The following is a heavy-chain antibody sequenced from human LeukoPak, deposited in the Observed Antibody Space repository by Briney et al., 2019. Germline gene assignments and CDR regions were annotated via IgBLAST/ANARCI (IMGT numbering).Heavy chain of an antibody. CDR1: GYTFTGYY. CDR2: INPNSGGT. J-gene: IGHJ6*03. CDR3: ARVRYYDFLTGYPYYMDV. V-gene: IGHV1-2*03. D-gene: IGHD3-9*01. Sequence: LEASVKVSCKASGYTFTGYYMHWVRQAPGQGLEWMGWINPNSGGTNYAQKFQGRVTMTRDTSISTAYMELSRLRSDDTAVYYCARVRYYDFLTGYPYYMDVWGKGTTVTISS.